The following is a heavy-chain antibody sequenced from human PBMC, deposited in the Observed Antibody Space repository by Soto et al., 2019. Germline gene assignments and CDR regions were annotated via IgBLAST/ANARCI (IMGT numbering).Heavy chain of an antibody. CDR1: GYTFTSYD. CDR2: MNPNSGNT. J-gene: IGHJ6*02. Sequence: AASVKVSCKASGYTFTSYDINWVRQATGQGLEWMGWMNPNSGNTGYAQKFQGRVTMTRNTSISTAYMELSSLRSEDTAVYYCARGYSYGYGPAYYYYYYGMDVWGQGTTVTVSS. CDR3: ARGYSYGYGPAYYYYYYGMDV. D-gene: IGHD5-18*01. V-gene: IGHV1-8*01.